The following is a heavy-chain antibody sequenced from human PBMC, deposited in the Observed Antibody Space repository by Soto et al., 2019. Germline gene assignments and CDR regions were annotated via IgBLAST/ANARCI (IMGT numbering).Heavy chain of an antibody. D-gene: IGHD1-26*01. CDR3: ARIHSVRWELLYYYYGMDV. V-gene: IGHV2-26*01. J-gene: IGHJ6*02. Sequence: QVTLKESGPVLVKPTETLTLTCTVSGFSLSNARMGVSWIRQPPGKALEWLAHIFSNDEKSYSTSLKSRLTISKDTSKSQVVLTMTNMDPVDTATYYCARIHSVRWELLYYYYGMDVWGQGTTVTVSS. CDR2: IFSNDEK. CDR1: GFSLSNARMG.